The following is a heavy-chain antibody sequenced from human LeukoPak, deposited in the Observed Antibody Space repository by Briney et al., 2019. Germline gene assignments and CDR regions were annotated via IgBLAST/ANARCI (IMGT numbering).Heavy chain of an antibody. CDR3: VKAPSYYYGMDV. J-gene: IGHJ6*02. Sequence: PGGSLRLSCAASGFTFSNFAMNGVRQVPGKGLEGVSSIGVRAGNKDYAGSVKGRFTVSRDNSESTLHLQVSSLRVDDTAVYYCVKAPSYYYGMDVWDQGTTVTV. V-gene: IGHV3-23*01. D-gene: IGHD3-16*01. CDR2: IGVRAGNK. CDR1: GFTFSNFA.